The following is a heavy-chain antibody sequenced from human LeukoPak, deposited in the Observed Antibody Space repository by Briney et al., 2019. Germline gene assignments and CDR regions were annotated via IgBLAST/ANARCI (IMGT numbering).Heavy chain of an antibody. D-gene: IGHD2-15*01. CDR1: GFTFSSYG. J-gene: IGHJ6*03. CDR3: AKSSVVEPEFGAMDV. CDR2: IWYDGSNK. Sequence: QPGRSLRLSCAASGFTFSSYGMHWVRKAPGKGLEWVAVIWYDGSNKYYADSVKGRFTISRDNSKNTLYLQMNSLRAEDTAVYYCAKSSVVEPEFGAMDVWGKGTTVTVSS. V-gene: IGHV3-33*06.